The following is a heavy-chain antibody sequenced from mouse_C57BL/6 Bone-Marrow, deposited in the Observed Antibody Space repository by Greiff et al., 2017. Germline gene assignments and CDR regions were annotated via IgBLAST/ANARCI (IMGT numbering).Heavy chain of an antibody. CDR3: ARNPRTGFAY. CDR2: ISSGGSYT. V-gene: IGHV5-6*01. Sequence: EVQGVESGGDLVKPGGSLKLSCAASGFTFSSYGMSWVRQTPDKRLEWVATISSGGSYTYYPDSVKGRFTISRDNAKNTMYLQMSSLKSEDTAMYYCARNPRTGFAYWGKGTLVTVSA. CDR1: GFTFSSYG. D-gene: IGHD2-10*02. J-gene: IGHJ3*01.